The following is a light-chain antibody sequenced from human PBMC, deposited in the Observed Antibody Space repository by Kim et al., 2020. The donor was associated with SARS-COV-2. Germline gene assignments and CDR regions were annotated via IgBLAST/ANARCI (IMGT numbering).Light chain of an antibody. Sequence: EIVLTQSPVTVSLSPGDRASLSCRASHSVSSSYLAWYQQKPGQAPRLLIYGASSRANGIPDRFSGSGSRTDFTLTISRLEPEDVAVYYCQQYGSSPLTFGGGTKVDIK. J-gene: IGKJ4*01. CDR2: GAS. CDR3: QQYGSSPLT. V-gene: IGKV3-20*01. CDR1: HSVSSSY.